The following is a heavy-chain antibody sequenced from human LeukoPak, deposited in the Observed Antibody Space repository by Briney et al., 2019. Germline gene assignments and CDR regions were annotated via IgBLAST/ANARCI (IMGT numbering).Heavy chain of an antibody. D-gene: IGHD1-26*01. CDR1: GFTFGSYA. CDR3: ARSSGSYIGDVDY. J-gene: IGHJ4*02. CDR2: ISSNGGST. Sequence: GGSLRLSCAASGFTFGSYAMHWVRQAPGKGLEYVSAISSNGGSTYYANSVKGRFTISRDNSKNTLYLQMGSLRAEDMAVYYCARSSGSYIGDVDYWGQGTLVTVSS. V-gene: IGHV3-64*01.